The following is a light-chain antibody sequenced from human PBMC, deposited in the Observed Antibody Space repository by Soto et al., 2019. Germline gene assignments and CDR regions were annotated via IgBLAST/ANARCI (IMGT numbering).Light chain of an antibody. CDR1: SSDVGGYNF. Sequence: QSALTQPPSASGSPGQSVTISCTGTSSDVGGYNFVSWYQQHPGKAPKLMIYEVNKRPSGVPDRFSGSKSGNRASLTVSGLQAEDEADYYCTSYAGSSSRYVFGTGTKLT. CDR3: TSYAGSSSRYV. J-gene: IGLJ1*01. V-gene: IGLV2-8*01. CDR2: EVN.